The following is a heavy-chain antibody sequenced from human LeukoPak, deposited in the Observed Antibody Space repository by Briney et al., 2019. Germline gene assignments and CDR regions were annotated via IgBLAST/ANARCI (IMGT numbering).Heavy chain of an antibody. CDR2: ISGSGGST. D-gene: IGHD3-10*01. CDR1: GFTFSSYG. V-gene: IGHV3-23*01. J-gene: IGHJ6*03. CDR3: AKSGGSGMYYMDV. Sequence: GGSLRLSCAASGFTFSSYGMSWVRQAPGKGLEWVSAISGSGGSTYYADSVKGRFTISRDNSKNTLYLQMNSLRAEDTAVYYCAKSGGSGMYYMDVWGKGTTVTVSS.